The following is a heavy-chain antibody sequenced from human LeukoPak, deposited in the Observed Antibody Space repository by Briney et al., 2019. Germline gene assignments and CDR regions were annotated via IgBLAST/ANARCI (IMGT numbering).Heavy chain of an antibody. CDR3: ARDRGGSYSAIDY. CDR2: ISYDGSIK. D-gene: IGHD2-15*01. Sequence: QPGGSLRLSCAASGFTLSRHAMHWVRQAPGKGPEWVAVISYDGSIKYYADSVKGRFTISRDNAEKSLYLQMNSLRAEDTAVYYCARDRGGSYSAIDYWGQGTLVTVSS. V-gene: IGHV3-30*04. CDR1: GFTLSRHA. J-gene: IGHJ4*02.